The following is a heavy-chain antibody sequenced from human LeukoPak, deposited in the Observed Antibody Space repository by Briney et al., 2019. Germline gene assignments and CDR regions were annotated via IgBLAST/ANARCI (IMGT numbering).Heavy chain of an antibody. Sequence: KESGPTLVNPTQTLTLTCTFSGFSLSTSGVGVGWIRQPPGKALEWLALIYWNDDKRYSPSLKSRLTITKDTSKNQVVLTMTNMDPVDTATYYCAHIPYDQWELGWFDPWGQGTLVTVSS. CDR1: GFSLSTSGVG. CDR3: AHIPYDQWELGWFDP. V-gene: IGHV2-5*01. J-gene: IGHJ5*02. D-gene: IGHD1-26*01. CDR2: IYWNDDK.